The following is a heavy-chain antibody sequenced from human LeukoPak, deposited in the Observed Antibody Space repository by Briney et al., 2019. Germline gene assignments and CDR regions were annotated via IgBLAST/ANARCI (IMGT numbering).Heavy chain of an antibody. CDR2: INHSGST. CDR3: ARHGYGDDVGNWFDP. CDR1: GGSFSAYY. V-gene: IGHV4-34*01. J-gene: IGHJ5*02. D-gene: IGHD2-2*03. Sequence: SETLSLTCVVYGGSFSAYYWSWIRQPPGKGLEWVAEINHSGSTNYSPSLKSRVTISVDTSKNQFSLKLSSVTAPDTAVYYCARHGYGDDVGNWFDPWGQGTLVSVSS.